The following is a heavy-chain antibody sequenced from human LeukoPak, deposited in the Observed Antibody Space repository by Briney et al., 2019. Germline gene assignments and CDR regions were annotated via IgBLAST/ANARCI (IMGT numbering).Heavy chain of an antibody. CDR2: ISSSSSYI. CDR1: GFTFSSHS. V-gene: IGHV3-21*01. Sequence: PGGSLRLSCAASGFTFSSHSMNWVRQAPGKGLEWVSSISSSSSYIYYADSVKGRFTISRDNAKNSLYLQMNSLGAEDTAVYYCARDSPIVVVPAALFGPWGQGTLVTVSS. J-gene: IGHJ5*02. CDR3: ARDSPIVVVPAALFGP. D-gene: IGHD2-2*01.